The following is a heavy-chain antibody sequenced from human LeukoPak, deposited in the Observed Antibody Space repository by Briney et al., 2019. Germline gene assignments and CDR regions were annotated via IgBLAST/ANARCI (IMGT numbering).Heavy chain of an antibody. V-gene: IGHV4-34*01. Sequence: SETLSLTCAVYGGSFSGYYWSWIRQPPGKGLEWIGEINHSGSTNYNPSLKSRVTTSVDTSKNQFSLKLSSVTAADTAVYYCARGGGGNDFDYWGQGTLVTVSS. CDR3: ARGGGGNDFDY. J-gene: IGHJ4*02. D-gene: IGHD4-23*01. CDR2: INHSGST. CDR1: GGSFSGYY.